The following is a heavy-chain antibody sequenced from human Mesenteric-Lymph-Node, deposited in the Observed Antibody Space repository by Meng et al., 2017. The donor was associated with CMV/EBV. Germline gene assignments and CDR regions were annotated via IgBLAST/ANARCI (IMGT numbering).Heavy chain of an antibody. D-gene: IGHD1-7*01. J-gene: IGHJ6*02. CDR3: ARGVGLELPDYYGMDV. CDR1: GYTFINYD. Sequence: ASVKVSCKASGYTFINYDINWVRQATGQGLEWMGWMNPNSGNTGYAQKFQGRVTMTRNTSISTAYMELSSLRSEDTAVYYCARGVGLELPDYYGMDVWGQGTTVTVSS. CDR2: MNPNSGNT. V-gene: IGHV1-8*01.